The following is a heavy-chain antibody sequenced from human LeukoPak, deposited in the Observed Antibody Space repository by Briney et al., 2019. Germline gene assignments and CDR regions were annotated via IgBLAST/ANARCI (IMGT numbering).Heavy chain of an antibody. Sequence: SVKVSCKASGGTFSSYAISWVRQAPGQGLEWVGGIIPIFGTANYAQKFQGRVTMTTDTSTSTAYMELRSLRSDDTAVYYCARRESNYESLFDPWGQGTLVTVSS. CDR3: ARRESNYESLFDP. CDR1: GGTFSSYA. D-gene: IGHD4-11*01. CDR2: IIPIFGTA. J-gene: IGHJ5*02. V-gene: IGHV1-69*05.